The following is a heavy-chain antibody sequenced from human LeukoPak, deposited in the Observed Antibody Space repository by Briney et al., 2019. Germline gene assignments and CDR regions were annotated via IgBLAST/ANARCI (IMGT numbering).Heavy chain of an antibody. V-gene: IGHV3-9*01. D-gene: IGHD2/OR15-2a*01. CDR1: GFTFDDYA. Sequence: PGGSLRLSCTASGFTFDDYATHWVRQGPGKGLEWVSGINWNSGSIGYADSVKGRLIISRDNTKNSLYLEMNSLRAEDTALYYCAKDKDLVSWGQGTQVTVSS. CDR2: INWNSGSI. J-gene: IGHJ4*02. CDR3: AKDKDLVS.